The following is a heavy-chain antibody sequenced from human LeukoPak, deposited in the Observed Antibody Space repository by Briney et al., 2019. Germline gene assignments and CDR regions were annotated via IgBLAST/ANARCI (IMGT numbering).Heavy chain of an antibody. CDR2: FDPEDGET. V-gene: IGHV1-24*01. CDR1: GYTLTELS. Sequence: GASVKVSCKVSGYTLTELSMHWVRQAPGKGLEWMGGFDPEDGETIYAQKFQGRVTMTRDTSITTAYMELSSLTSDDTAVYYCARGGITEFDYWGQGTLVTVSA. J-gene: IGHJ4*02. D-gene: IGHD3-16*01. CDR3: ARGGITEFDY.